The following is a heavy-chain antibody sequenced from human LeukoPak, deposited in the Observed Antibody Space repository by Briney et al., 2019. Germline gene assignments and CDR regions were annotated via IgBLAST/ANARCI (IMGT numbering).Heavy chain of an antibody. CDR1: GFTFSSYW. J-gene: IGHJ4*02. D-gene: IGHD3-10*01. Sequence: GGSLRLSCAASGFTFSSYWMSWVRQAPGKGLEWVANIKQDGSEKYYADSVKGRFTISRDNAKNSLYLQMNSLRAEDTAVYYCARRNIVFEYGSGSSPAYYFDYWGQGTLVTVSS. CDR3: ARRNIVFEYGSGSSPAYYFDY. V-gene: IGHV3-7*01. CDR2: IKQDGSEK.